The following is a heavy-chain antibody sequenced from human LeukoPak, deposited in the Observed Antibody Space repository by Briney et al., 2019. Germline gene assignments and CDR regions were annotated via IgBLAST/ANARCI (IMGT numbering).Heavy chain of an antibody. V-gene: IGHV4-31*03. CDR1: GASLSTGRYY. J-gene: IGHJ5*01. D-gene: IGHD3-10*01. CDR2: VYHTGTT. Sequence: SETLSLTCTGTGASLSTGRYYWIWLRQPPGKGLEWLGCVYHTGTTFYNPSLKSRVTVSLDTSRNQFSLRLTSVTDADTAVYYCARTLARSTPGTHYPNWFDSWGQGTQVTVSS. CDR3: ARTLARSTPGTHYPNWFDS.